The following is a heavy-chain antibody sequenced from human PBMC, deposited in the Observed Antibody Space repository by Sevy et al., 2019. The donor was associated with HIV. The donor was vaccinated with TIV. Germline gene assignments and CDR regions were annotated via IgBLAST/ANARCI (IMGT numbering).Heavy chain of an antibody. CDR3: AKGLRIMDAFDI. Sequence: GGSLRLSCAASGFTFDDYTMHWVRQAPGKGLEWVSLISWDGGCTYYADSVKGRYTITRDNSKNSLYLQMNSRRTEDTALYYCAKGLRIMDAFDIWGQGTILTVSS. J-gene: IGHJ3*02. V-gene: IGHV3-43*01. CDR1: GFTFDDYT. D-gene: IGHD3-16*01. CDR2: ISWDGGCT.